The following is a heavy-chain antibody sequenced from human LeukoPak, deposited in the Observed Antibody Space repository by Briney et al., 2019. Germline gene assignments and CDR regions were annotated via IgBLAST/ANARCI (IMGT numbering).Heavy chain of an antibody. CDR3: AKDVGQQLVPDY. V-gene: IGHV3-30*02. CDR1: GFTFSSYG. Sequence: GGSLRLSCAASGFTFSSYGMHWVRQAPGKGLEWVAFIRYDGSNKYYADSVKGRFTISRDNSKNTLYLQMNSLRAEDTAVYYCAKDVGQQLVPDYWGQGTLVTVSS. CDR2: IRYDGSNK. J-gene: IGHJ4*02. D-gene: IGHD6-13*01.